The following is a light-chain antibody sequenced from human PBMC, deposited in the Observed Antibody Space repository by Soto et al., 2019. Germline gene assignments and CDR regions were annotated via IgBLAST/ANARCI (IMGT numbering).Light chain of an antibody. V-gene: IGLV1-40*01. CDR1: CSNIGAAYD. CDR3: QSYDSSRTVVV. J-gene: IGLJ2*01. Sequence: QSVLTQPPSVSGAPGQRGVISCSGTCSNIGAAYDVHWYQLLPGTAPKLLIYANSNRPSGVPDRFSGSKSGTSASLAITGLQHEDEADYYCQSYDSSRTVVVFGGGTKLTVL. CDR2: ANS.